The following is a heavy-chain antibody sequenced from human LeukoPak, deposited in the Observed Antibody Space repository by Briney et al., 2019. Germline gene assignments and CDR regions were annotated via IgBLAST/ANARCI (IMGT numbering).Heavy chain of an antibody. CDR2: IYYSGST. Sequence: SDTLSLTCTVSGGSISSYYWSWIRQPPGKGLEWIGYIYYSGSTNYNPSLKSRVTISVDTSKNQFPLKLSSVTAADTAVYYCARLRRREYYFDYWGQGTLVTVSS. CDR1: GGSISSYY. V-gene: IGHV4-59*07. D-gene: IGHD3-10*01. J-gene: IGHJ4*02. CDR3: ARLRRREYYFDY.